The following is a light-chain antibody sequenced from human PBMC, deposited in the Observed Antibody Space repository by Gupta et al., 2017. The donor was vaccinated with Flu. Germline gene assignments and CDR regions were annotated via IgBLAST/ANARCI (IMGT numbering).Light chain of an antibody. CDR1: QSVSSSY. CDR2: GSS. J-gene: IGKJ2*01. Sequence: EIVLTQSPGTLSLSPGERATLSCRASQSVSSSYLAWYQQKPGQAPRLLIYGSSIRATGIPDRFSGSGSGTDFTLTISRLEPEDFAVYYCQQYGSFPYTFGQGTKLEIK. V-gene: IGKV3-20*01. CDR3: QQYGSFPYT.